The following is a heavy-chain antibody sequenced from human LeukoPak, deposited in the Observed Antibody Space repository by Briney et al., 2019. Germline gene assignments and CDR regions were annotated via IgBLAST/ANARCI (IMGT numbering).Heavy chain of an antibody. D-gene: IGHD4-23*01. CDR3: AGGEATVGISSFDY. CDR1: GGSISSYY. CDR2: IYYSGST. V-gene: IGHV4-59*01. Sequence: SETLSLTCTVSGGSISSYYWSWIRQPPGKGLEWIGYIYYSGSTNYNPSLKSRVTISVDTSKNQFSLKLSSVTAADTAVYYCAGGEATVGISSFDYWGQGTLVTVSS. J-gene: IGHJ4*02.